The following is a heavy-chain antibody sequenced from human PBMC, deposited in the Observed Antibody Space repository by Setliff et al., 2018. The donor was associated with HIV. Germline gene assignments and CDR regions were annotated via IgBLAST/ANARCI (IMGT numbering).Heavy chain of an antibody. J-gene: IGHJ4*02. CDR1: GESFSGYY. CDR2: MNDSGST. D-gene: IGHD6-19*01. V-gene: IGHV4-34*01. Sequence: KSSETLSLTCAVYGESFSGYYWSWIRQSPGKGLEWIGEMNDSGSTNYNPSLKSRVTISVDTSKNQFSLMLESVTAADTAVYYCATGSGWPLLGYWGQGTLVTVSS. CDR3: ATGSGWPLLGY.